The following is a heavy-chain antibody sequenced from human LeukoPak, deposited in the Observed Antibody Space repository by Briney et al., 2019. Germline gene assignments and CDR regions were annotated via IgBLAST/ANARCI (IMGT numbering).Heavy chain of an antibody. V-gene: IGHV1-69*04. D-gene: IGHD4-17*01. CDR1: GGTFSSYA. CDR3: ARAALCGDNDPTHTDY. CDR2: IIPILGIA. Sequence: ASVKVSCKASGGTFSSYAISWVRQAPGQGLEWMGRIIPILGIANYAQKFQGRVTITADKSTSTAYMELSSLRSEDTAVYYCARAALCGDNDPTHTDYWGQGTLVTVSS. J-gene: IGHJ4*02.